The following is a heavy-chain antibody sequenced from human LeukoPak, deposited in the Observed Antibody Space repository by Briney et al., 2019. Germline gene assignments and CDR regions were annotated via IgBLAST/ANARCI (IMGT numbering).Heavy chain of an antibody. J-gene: IGHJ6*03. CDR2: INPNSGGT. V-gene: IGHV1-2*02. Sequence: GALVKVSCKASGYTFTGYYMHWVRQAPGQGLEWMGWINPNSGGTNYAQKFQGRVTMTRDTSISTAYMELSRLRSDDTAVYYCARDNELRYFDWSPRYYYYYYMDVWGKGTTVTVSS. CDR3: ARDNELRYFDWSPRYYYYYYMDV. CDR1: GYTFTGYY. D-gene: IGHD3-9*01.